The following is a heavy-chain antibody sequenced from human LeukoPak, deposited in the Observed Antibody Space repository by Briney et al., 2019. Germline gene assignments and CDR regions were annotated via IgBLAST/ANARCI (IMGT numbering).Heavy chain of an antibody. CDR2: ISYNGGT. J-gene: IGHJ2*01. V-gene: IGHV4-59*08. D-gene: IGHD6-13*01. CDR1: GGSISYYY. CDR3: ARRPTGIAAAATKYFDL. Sequence: KASETLSLTCTVSGGSISYYYWSWIRQPPGKGLEWIGYISYNGGTNYNPSLKSRVTISVDTSKNQFSLKLTSVTAADTAVYYCARRPTGIAAAATKYFDLWGRGTLVTVSS.